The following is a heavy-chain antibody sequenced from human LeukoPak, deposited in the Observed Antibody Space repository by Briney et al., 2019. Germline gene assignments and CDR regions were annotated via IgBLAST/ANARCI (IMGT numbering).Heavy chain of an antibody. V-gene: IGHV3-23*01. D-gene: IGHD3-16*01. J-gene: IGHJ3*02. CDR1: GFTFSSYA. Sequence: GGSLRLSCAASGFTFSSYAMSWVRQAPGKGLEWVSAISGSGSSTYYADAVKGRFTISRDNSKNTLYLQMNSLRAEDTALYYCAKGKINHDGAFDIWGLGTMVTVSS. CDR3: AKGKINHDGAFDI. CDR2: ISGSGSST.